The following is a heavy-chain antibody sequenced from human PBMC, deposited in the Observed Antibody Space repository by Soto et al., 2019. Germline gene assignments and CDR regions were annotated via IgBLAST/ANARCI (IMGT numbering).Heavy chain of an antibody. CDR1: GFSFRTYA. Sequence: EVQLLASGGGLVQPGGSLRLSCAASGFSFRTYAMSWVRQAPGQGLEWVSVISDTGDDTYYADSVKGRFTISRDSSRNTLYLRMNSLRAEDTAVYYCASYVRGPTFSFDSWGQGTLVTVAS. CDR2: ISDTGDDT. J-gene: IGHJ4*02. D-gene: IGHD3-10*02. V-gene: IGHV3-23*01. CDR3: ASYVRGPTFSFDS.